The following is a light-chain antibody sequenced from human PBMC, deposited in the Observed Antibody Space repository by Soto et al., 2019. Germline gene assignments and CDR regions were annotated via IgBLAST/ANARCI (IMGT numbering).Light chain of an antibody. CDR2: EVN. CDR3: SSYAGSSNV. Sequence: SVLTQPPSASGSPGQSVAISCTGTSSDVGGYNYVSWYQQHPGKAPKLMIYEVNKRPSGVPDRFYGSKSGNTASLTVSGLQAEDEADYYSSSYAGSSNVFGTGTKVTVL. J-gene: IGLJ1*01. CDR1: SSDVGGYNY. V-gene: IGLV2-8*01.